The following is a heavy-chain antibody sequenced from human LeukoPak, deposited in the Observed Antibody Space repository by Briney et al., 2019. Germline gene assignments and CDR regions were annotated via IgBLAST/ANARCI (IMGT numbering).Heavy chain of an antibody. J-gene: IGHJ5*02. Sequence: SETLSLTCTVSGGSISSYYWSWIRQPAGKGLEWIGRIYTSGSTNYNPSLKSRVTISVDTSKNQFSLKLSSVTAADTAVYYCARDEIRITMVRGVIHWFDPWGQGTLVTVSS. CDR2: IYTSGST. CDR1: GGSISSYY. D-gene: IGHD3-10*01. V-gene: IGHV4-4*07. CDR3: ARDEIRITMVRGVIHWFDP.